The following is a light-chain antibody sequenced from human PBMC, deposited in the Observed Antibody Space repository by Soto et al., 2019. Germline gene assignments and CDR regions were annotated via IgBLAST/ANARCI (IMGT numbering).Light chain of an antibody. CDR3: SSYTTSSTGV. CDR1: SSDVGRYNY. J-gene: IGLJ1*01. CDR2: EVS. V-gene: IGLV2-14*01. Sequence: QSALTQPASVSGSPGQSITISCTGTSSDVGRYNYVSWYQQHPGKAPKLMIYEVSNRPSGVSDRFSGSTSGNTASLTISGLQAADEADYYCSSYTTSSTGVFGTGTKLTVL.